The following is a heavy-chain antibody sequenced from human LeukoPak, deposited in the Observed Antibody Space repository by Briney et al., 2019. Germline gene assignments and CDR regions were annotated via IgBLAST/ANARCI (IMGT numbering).Heavy chain of an antibody. Sequence: SETLSLTCTVSGVSISSYYWSWIRQPPGKGLEWIGEINHSGSTNYNPSLKSRVTISVDTSKNQFSLKLSSVTAADTAVYYCARHGRIRYFDWLSNWFDPWGQGTLVTVSS. J-gene: IGHJ5*02. V-gene: IGHV4-34*01. D-gene: IGHD3-9*01. CDR3: ARHGRIRYFDWLSNWFDP. CDR1: GVSISSYY. CDR2: INHSGST.